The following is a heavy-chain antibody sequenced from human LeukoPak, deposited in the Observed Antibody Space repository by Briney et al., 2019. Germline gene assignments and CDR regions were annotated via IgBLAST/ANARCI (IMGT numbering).Heavy chain of an antibody. D-gene: IGHD4-11*01. J-gene: IGHJ4*02. Sequence: PSETLSLTCAVYGGSFSGYYWSWIRQPPGKGLEWIGEINHSGSTNYNPSLKSRVTISVDTSKNQFSLKPSSVTAADTAVYYCVRYTVYFDYWGQGTLVTVSS. CDR3: VRYTVYFDY. V-gene: IGHV4-34*01. CDR1: GGSFSGYY. CDR2: INHSGST.